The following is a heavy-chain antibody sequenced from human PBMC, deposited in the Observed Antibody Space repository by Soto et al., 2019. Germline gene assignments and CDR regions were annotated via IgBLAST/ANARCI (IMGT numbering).Heavy chain of an antibody. V-gene: IGHV3-30*18. CDR1: GFTFSSYG. Sequence: GGSLRLSCAASGFTFSSYGMHWVRQAPGKGLEWVAVISYDGSNKYYADSVKGRFTISRDNSKNTLYLQMNSLRAEATAVYYCAKDRGGYYDSSGYFPSYFDYWGQGTLVTVSS. CDR2: ISYDGSNK. J-gene: IGHJ4*02. D-gene: IGHD3-22*01. CDR3: AKDRGGYYDSSGYFPSYFDY.